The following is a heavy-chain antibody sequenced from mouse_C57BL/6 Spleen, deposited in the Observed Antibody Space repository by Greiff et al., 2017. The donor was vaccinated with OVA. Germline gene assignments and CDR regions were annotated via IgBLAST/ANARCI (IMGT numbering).Heavy chain of an antibody. J-gene: IGHJ3*01. V-gene: IGHV1-55*01. CDR3: LSNYIAY. Sequence: VQLQQPGAELVKPGASVKMSCKASGYTFTSYWITWVKQRPGQGLEWIGDIYPGSGSTNYNEKFKSKATLTVDKSSSTAYMELRSLTSEDSAVYYCLSNYIAYWGQGTLVTVSA. D-gene: IGHD2-5*01. CDR2: IYPGSGST. CDR1: GYTFTSYW.